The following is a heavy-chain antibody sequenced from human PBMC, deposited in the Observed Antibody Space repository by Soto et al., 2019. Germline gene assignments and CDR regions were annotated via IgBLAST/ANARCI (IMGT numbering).Heavy chain of an antibody. D-gene: IGHD6-19*01. V-gene: IGHV3-11*05. CDR1: GFTFSAVY. J-gene: IGHJ4*02. Sequence: QVRLEESGGGLVKPGGSLRLSCAASGFTFSAVYMSWIRQAPNKGLEYISYISSSGTSANYADSVKGRFTISRDNAKNSLYLRMNSLRAEDTAVYYCARDRGAVTGQYFDYWGQGALVTVSS. CDR3: ARDRGAVTGQYFDY. CDR2: ISSSGTSA.